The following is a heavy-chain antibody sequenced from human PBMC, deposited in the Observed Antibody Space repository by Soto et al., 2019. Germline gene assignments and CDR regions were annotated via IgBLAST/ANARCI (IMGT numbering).Heavy chain of an antibody. V-gene: IGHV1-69*13. CDR2: IIPIFGTA. Sequence: SVKVSCKASGGTFSSYAISWVRQAPGQGLEWMGGIIPIFGTANYAQKFQGRVTITADESTSTAYMELSSLRSEDTAVYYCARELRLGVNWFDPWGQGTLVTVSS. CDR1: GGTFSSYA. D-gene: IGHD3-16*01. CDR3: ARELRLGVNWFDP. J-gene: IGHJ5*02.